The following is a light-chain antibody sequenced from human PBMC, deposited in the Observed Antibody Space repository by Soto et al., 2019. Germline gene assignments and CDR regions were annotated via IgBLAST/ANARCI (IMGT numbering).Light chain of an antibody. V-gene: IGLV1-47*01. CDR1: RSNIGSSI. Sequence: QPVLTQPPSLSGTPGQTVTISCFGSRSNIGSSIVHWYQQLPGTAPKHLIYMNNQRPSGVPDRFSGSKSDTSASLVISGLRSEDEADYYCVAWDDNLRARVFGGGTKLTVL. CDR2: MNN. J-gene: IGLJ3*02. CDR3: VAWDDNLRARV.